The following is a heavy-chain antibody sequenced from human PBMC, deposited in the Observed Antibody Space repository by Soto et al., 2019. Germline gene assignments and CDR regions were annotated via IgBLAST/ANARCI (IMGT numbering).Heavy chain of an antibody. J-gene: IGHJ6*02. Sequence: ASVKVSCKASGYTFTSYGISWVRQAPGQGLEWMGWISAYNGNTNYAQKLQGRVTMTTDTSTSTAYMELRSLRSDDTAVYYCARYNWNYLYYYGMDVWGQGTTVTVSS. CDR2: ISAYNGNT. CDR1: GYTFTSYG. V-gene: IGHV1-18*01. CDR3: ARYNWNYLYYYGMDV. D-gene: IGHD1-7*01.